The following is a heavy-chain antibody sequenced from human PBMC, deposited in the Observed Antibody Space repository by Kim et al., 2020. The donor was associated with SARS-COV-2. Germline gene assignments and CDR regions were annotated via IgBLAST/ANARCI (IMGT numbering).Heavy chain of an antibody. V-gene: IGHV4-34*01. Sequence: SETLSLTCAVYGGSFSGYYWSWIRQPPGKGLEWIGEINHSGSTNYNPSLKSRVTISVDTSKNQFSLKLSSVTAADTAVYYCARGPLYSSSWYIYRDWGQGTLVTVSS. CDR2: INHSGST. CDR3: ARGPLYSSSWYIYRD. J-gene: IGHJ4*02. D-gene: IGHD6-13*01. CDR1: GGSFSGYY.